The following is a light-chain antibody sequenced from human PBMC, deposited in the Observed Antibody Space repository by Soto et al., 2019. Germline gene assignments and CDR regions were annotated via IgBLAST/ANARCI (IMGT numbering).Light chain of an antibody. Sequence: QSMLTQPPSVSAAPGQKVTISCSGGSSNIGTNSVSWYQQFPGTAPKFLIYENNKGPSVIPGRFSGSKSGTSATLAITGLQTDDEADYYCAPWDGSLSAGVFGGGTKLTVL. V-gene: IGLV1-51*02. CDR2: ENN. CDR1: SSNIGTNS. CDR3: APWDGSLSAGV. J-gene: IGLJ2*01.